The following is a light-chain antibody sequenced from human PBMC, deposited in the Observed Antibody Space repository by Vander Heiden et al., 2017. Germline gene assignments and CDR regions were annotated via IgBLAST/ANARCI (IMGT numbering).Light chain of an antibody. J-gene: IGKJ2*01. CDR3: QQSDSTSYT. CDR1: QSISSY. CDR2: AAS. V-gene: IGKV1-39*01. Sequence: DIQMTQSPSSLSASVGDRVTITCRASQSISSYLNWYQQKPGKAPKLLIYAASSLQSGVPSRFSGSGSGTDFTLTISSPQPEDFATYYCQQSDSTSYTFGQGTKLEIK.